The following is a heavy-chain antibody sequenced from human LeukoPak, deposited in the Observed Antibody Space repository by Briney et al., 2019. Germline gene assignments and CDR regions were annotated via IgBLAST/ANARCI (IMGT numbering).Heavy chain of an antibody. D-gene: IGHD1-26*01. V-gene: IGHV3-23*01. CDR3: ARESSGSYHLGFVSY. Sequence: GGSLRLSCVASGFTFSSYGMSWVRQAPGKGLEWVSYVSATGYTTSYADSVKGRFTISRDNSKNTLYLQMNSLRAEDTAVYYCARESSGSYHLGFVSYWGQGTLVTVSS. CDR2: VSATGYTT. CDR1: GFTFSSYG. J-gene: IGHJ4*02.